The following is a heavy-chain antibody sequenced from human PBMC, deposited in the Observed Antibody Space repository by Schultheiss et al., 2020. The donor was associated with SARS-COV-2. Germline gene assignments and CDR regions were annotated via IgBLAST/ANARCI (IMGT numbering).Heavy chain of an antibody. CDR2: IYTSGST. CDR1: GGSISSYY. Sequence: SETLSLTCTVSGGSISSYYWSWIRQPAGKGLEWIGRIYTSGSTNYNPSLKSRVTISVDTSKNQFSLKLSSVTAADTAVYYCARDLGKKGYGDYYFDYWGQGTLVTVSS. V-gene: IGHV4-4*07. D-gene: IGHD4-17*01. J-gene: IGHJ4*02. CDR3: ARDLGKKGYGDYYFDY.